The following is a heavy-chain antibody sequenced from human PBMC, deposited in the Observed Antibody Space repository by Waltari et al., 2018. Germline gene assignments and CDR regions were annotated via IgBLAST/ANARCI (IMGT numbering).Heavy chain of an antibody. CDR1: GGSFSGYY. Sequence: QVQLQQWGAGLLKPSETLSLTCAVDGGSFSGYYWCWIRQPQGKGLEWIGEINHSGSTNYNPSLKRRVTITVDTSKNQFSLKLSSVTAADTAVYYCARADIVVVVAARRDLYYFDYWGQGTLVTVSS. V-gene: IGHV4-34*01. CDR3: ARADIVVVVAARRDLYYFDY. J-gene: IGHJ4*02. D-gene: IGHD2-15*01. CDR2: INHSGST.